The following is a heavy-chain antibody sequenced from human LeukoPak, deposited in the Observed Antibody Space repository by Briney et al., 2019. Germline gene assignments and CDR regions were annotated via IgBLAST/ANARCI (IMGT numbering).Heavy chain of an antibody. D-gene: IGHD3-10*01. CDR1: GFTFGDYA. CDR3: TSHYGSGSYIFDY. CDR2: IRSKAYGGTT. J-gene: IGHJ4*02. Sequence: GGSLRLSCTASGFTFGDYAMSWFRQAPGKGLEWVGSIRSKAYGGTTEYAASAKGRFTISRDDSKSFAYLQMNSLKTEDTAVYYCTSHYGSGSYIFDYWGQGTLVTVSS. V-gene: IGHV3-49*03.